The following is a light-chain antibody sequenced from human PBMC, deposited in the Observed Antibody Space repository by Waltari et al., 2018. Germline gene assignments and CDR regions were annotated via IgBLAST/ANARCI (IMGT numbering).Light chain of an antibody. V-gene: IGLV2-14*01. Sequence: QSALTQPASVSGSPGQLITISCTGTSSDVGGFEYVSWYQQHPGTAPKLVIFEVTYRPSGVSNRFSGSKSGNTASLTISGLQTEDEADYYCTSYTSTNTVVFGGGTKVTVL. CDR1: SSDVGGFEY. CDR2: EVT. J-gene: IGLJ3*02. CDR3: TSYTSTNTVV.